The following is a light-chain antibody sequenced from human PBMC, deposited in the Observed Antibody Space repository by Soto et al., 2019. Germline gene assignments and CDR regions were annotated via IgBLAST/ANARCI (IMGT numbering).Light chain of an antibody. CDR3: QQLNTLPFT. CDR2: EAS. CDR1: HDISTY. Sequence: IQLTQSPSLLSASVGNRVTIPCRASHDISTYLAWYQQKKGKAPKLMIYEASTLQSGVPSRFSGSGYGTEFTLTISGLLTEDFATYHCQQLNTLPFTFGQGTRLEIK. V-gene: IGKV1-9*01. J-gene: IGKJ5*01.